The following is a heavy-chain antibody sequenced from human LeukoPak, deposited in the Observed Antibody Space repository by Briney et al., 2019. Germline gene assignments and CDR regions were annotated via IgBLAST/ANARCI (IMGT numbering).Heavy chain of an antibody. CDR2: INPNSGGT. J-gene: IGHJ5*02. D-gene: IGHD1-26*01. Sequence: ASVKVSCKASGYTFTGYYMHWVRQAPGQGLEWMGWINPNSGGTNYAQKFQGRVTMTRDTSISTAYMELSRLTSDDTAVYYCARMFSGSYSFWFDPWGQGTLVTVSS. V-gene: IGHV1-2*02. CDR3: ARMFSGSYSFWFDP. CDR1: GYTFTGYY.